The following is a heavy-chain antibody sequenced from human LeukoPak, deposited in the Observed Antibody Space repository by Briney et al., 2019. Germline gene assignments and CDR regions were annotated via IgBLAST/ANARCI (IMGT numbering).Heavy chain of an antibody. CDR1: GFTFDDYG. Sequence: GGSLRLSCAASGFTFDDYGMSWVRQAPGKGLEWVSAISGSGGSTYYADSVKGRFTISRDNSKNTLYLQMNSLRAEDTAVYYCAKTDSYNYPGYFDYWGQGTLVTVSS. D-gene: IGHD5-24*01. CDR3: AKTDSYNYPGYFDY. J-gene: IGHJ4*02. CDR2: ISGSGGST. V-gene: IGHV3-23*01.